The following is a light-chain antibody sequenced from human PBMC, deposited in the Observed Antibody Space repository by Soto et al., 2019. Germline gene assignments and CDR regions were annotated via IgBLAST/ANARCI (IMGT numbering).Light chain of an antibody. J-gene: IGKJ5*01. V-gene: IGKV3-20*01. CDR3: QQHGRSPIT. Sequence: DIGFTKSPGTLSFFTGERATLSCRASRSVTNNYLAWHQQKPGQTPRLLIYGASSRATGIPDRFSGSGSGTDFTLTISRLEPEDFAVYYCQQHGRSPITFCQGTRMEI. CDR2: GAS. CDR1: RSVTNNY.